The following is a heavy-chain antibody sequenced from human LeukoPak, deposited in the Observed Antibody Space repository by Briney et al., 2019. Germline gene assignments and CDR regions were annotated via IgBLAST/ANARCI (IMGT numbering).Heavy chain of an antibody. J-gene: IGHJ4*02. V-gene: IGHV3-21*01. CDR2: ISSSSSYI. CDR1: GFTFSSYG. D-gene: IGHD3-9*01. CDR3: ARGVVRYFDY. Sequence: GGSLRLSCAASGFTFSSYGMHWVRQAPGKGLEWVSSISSSSSYIYYADSVKGRFTISRDNAKNSLYLQMNSLRAEDTAVYYCARGVVRYFDYWGQGALVTVSS.